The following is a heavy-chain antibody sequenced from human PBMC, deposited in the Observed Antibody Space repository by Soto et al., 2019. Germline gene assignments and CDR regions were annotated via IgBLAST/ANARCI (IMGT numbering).Heavy chain of an antibody. CDR3: ARESGALNWTLDY. Sequence: GGSLRLSCAASGFTLTRYSMNWVLQSPGKGLEWVSSISSTTNYIYYGDSMKGRFTISRDNARNSLYLEMNSLRAEDTAVYYCARESGALNWTLDYCGQRPMVTVFS. D-gene: IGHD1-1*01. J-gene: IGHJ4*02. V-gene: IGHV3-21*04. CDR1: GFTLTRYS. CDR2: ISSTTNYI.